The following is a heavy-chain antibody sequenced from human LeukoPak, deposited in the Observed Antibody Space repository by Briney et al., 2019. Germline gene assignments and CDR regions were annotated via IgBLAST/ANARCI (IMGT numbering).Heavy chain of an antibody. Sequence: GGSLRLSCAASGFTFSSYWMHWVRQAPGKGLVWVSRINTDGSSTSYADSVKGRFTISRDNAKNTLYLQMNSLRAEDTAVYYCVRDTAIVGAPTYRHYWGQGTLVTVSS. CDR1: GFTFSSYW. CDR3: VRDTAIVGAPTYRHY. CDR2: INTDGSST. V-gene: IGHV3-74*01. J-gene: IGHJ4*02. D-gene: IGHD1-26*01.